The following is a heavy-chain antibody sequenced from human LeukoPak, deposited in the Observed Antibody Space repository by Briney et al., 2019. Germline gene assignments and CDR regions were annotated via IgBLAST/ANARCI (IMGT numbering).Heavy chain of an antibody. J-gene: IGHJ4*02. CDR2: ISGSGGST. D-gene: IGHD1-26*01. V-gene: IGHV3-23*01. CDR3: AKEVAGSYYYFDY. CDR1: GFTFSSYS. Sequence: PGGSLRLSCAASGFTFSSYSMNWVRQAPGKGLEWVSAISGSGGSTYYADSVKGRFTISRDKSKNTLYLQMNSLRAEDTAVYYCAKEVAGSYYYFDYWGQGTLVTVSS.